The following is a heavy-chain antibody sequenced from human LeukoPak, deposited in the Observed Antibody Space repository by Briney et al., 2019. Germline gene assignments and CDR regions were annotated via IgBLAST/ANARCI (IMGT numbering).Heavy chain of an antibody. CDR3: ARGLTLGRYYDFWSGYYRPHDAFDI. Sequence: ASVKVSCKASGYTFTSYVISWVRQAPGQGLEWMGWIRTYNGNTNYAQKLQGRVTMTTATSTSTAYMELRSLRSDDTAVYYCARGLTLGRYYDFWSGYYRPHDAFDIWGQGTMVTVSS. J-gene: IGHJ3*02. V-gene: IGHV1-18*01. CDR1: GYTFTSYV. D-gene: IGHD3-3*01. CDR2: IRTYNGNT.